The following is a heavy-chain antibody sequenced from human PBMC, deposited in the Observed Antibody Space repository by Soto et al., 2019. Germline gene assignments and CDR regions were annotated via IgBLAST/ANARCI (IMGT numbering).Heavy chain of an antibody. CDR3: ARDKRARPPGYSSGWSFDY. CDR2: IIPIFGTA. J-gene: IGHJ4*02. V-gene: IGHV1-69*13. CDR1: GGTFSSYA. Sequence: GASVKVSCKASGGTFSSYAISWVRQAPGQGLEWMGGIIPIFGTANYAQKFQGRVTITADESTSTAYMELSSLRSDDTAVYYCARDKRARPPGYSSGWSFDYWGQGTLVTVSS. D-gene: IGHD6-19*01.